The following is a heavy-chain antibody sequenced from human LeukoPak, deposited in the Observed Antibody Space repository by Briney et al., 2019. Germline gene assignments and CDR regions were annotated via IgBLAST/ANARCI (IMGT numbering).Heavy chain of an antibody. CDR3: AKDNDPIVVVPAAGSYFDY. CDR2: ISGSGSRT. J-gene: IGHJ4*02. V-gene: IGHV3-23*01. CDR1: GCTFSSYG. D-gene: IGHD2-2*01. Sequence: GESLRLSCAASGCTFSSYGMSWVRQAPEMGLEWVSIISGSGSRTYYADSVKGRFTIARDNSKNTLYLQMNSLKADDTAVYYCAKDNDPIVVVPAAGSYFDYWGQGNLVTVSS.